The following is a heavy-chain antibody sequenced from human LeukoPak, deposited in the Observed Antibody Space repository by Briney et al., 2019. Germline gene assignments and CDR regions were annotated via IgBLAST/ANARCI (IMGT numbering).Heavy chain of an antibody. CDR3: ARVPAHYGDYSWFDP. J-gene: IGHJ5*02. D-gene: IGHD4-17*01. CDR1: GGSISSSSYY. V-gene: IGHV4-39*07. CDR2: IYYSGST. Sequence: SETLSLTCTVSGGSISSSSYYWGWIRQPPGKGLEWIGSIYYSGSTYYNPSLKSRVTISVDTSKNQFSLKLSSVTAADTAVYYCARVPAHYGDYSWFDPWGQGTLVTVSS.